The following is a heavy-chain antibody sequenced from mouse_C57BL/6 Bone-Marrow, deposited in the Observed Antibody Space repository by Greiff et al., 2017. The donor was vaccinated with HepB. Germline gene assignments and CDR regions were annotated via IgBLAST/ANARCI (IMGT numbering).Heavy chain of an antibody. CDR2: IKPYNGGT. CDR1: GYTFTDYY. V-gene: IGHV1-19*01. CDR3: APNYYGSSHWYFDV. J-gene: IGHJ1*03. Sequence: EVQLQQSGPVLVKPGASVKMSCKASGYTFTDYYMNWVKQSHGKSLEWIGVIKPYNGGTSYNQKFKGKATLTVDKSSSTAYMELNSLTSEDSAVYYGAPNYYGSSHWYFDVWGTGTTVTVSS. D-gene: IGHD1-1*01.